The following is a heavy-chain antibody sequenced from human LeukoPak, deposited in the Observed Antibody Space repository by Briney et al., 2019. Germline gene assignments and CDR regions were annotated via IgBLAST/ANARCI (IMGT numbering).Heavy chain of an antibody. CDR2: ISGSGST. V-gene: IGHV4-4*07. D-gene: IGHD2-15*01. CDR3: AREGRSSTPGY. CDR1: GGSISGYY. J-gene: IGHJ4*02. Sequence: SETLSLTCAVSGGSISGYYWSWIQQPAGKGLEWMGRISGSGSTDYDPSLKSRVTMSVDTSKNQFSLKLNSVTAADTAVYYCAREGRSSTPGYWGQGTLVTVSS.